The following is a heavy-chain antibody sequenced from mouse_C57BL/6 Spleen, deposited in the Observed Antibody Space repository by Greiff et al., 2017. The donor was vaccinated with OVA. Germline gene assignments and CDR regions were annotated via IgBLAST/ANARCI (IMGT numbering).Heavy chain of an antibody. V-gene: IGHV1-19*01. Sequence: VQLQQSGPVLVKPGASVKMSCKASGYTFTDYYMNWVKQSHGKSLEWIGVINPYNGGTSYNQKFKGKATLTVDKSSSTAYMALNSLTSEDSAVYYCARGWLLRDYAMDYWGQGTSVTVSS. D-gene: IGHD2-3*01. CDR3: ARGWLLRDYAMDY. CDR1: GYTFTDYY. J-gene: IGHJ4*01. CDR2: INPYNGGT.